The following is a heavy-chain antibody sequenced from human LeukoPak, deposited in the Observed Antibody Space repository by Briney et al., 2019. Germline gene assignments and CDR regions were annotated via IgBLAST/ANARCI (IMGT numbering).Heavy chain of an antibody. V-gene: IGHV3-74*01. J-gene: IGHJ4*02. D-gene: IGHD2-2*01. Sequence: RPGGSLRLSCSASRFTFSSYGMHWVRQAPGKGLVWVSHIKSDGSSTSYADSVKRRFTIPRDKAKNTRYLQMNSLRAEDTAVYYCARVTTSTRVTSSYFEYWGQGTLVTVSS. CDR3: ARVTTSTRVTSSYFEY. CDR1: RFTFSSYG. CDR2: IKSDGSST.